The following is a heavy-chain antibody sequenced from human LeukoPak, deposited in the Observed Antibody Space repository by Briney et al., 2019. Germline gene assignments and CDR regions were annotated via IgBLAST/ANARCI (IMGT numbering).Heavy chain of an antibody. V-gene: IGHV3-21*01. Sequence: GGSLRLSCAASGFTFSSYSMNWVRQAPGKGLEWVSSISSSSSYIHYADSVKGRFTISRDNAKNSLYLQMNSLRAEDTAVYYCTGQLPAGGAFDIWGQGTMVTVS. CDR1: GFTFSSYS. D-gene: IGHD2-2*01. CDR2: ISSSSSYI. J-gene: IGHJ3*02. CDR3: TGQLPAGGAFDI.